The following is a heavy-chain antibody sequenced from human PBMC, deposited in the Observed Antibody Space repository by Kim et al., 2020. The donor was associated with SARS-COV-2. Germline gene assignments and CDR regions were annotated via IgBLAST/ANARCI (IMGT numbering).Heavy chain of an antibody. CDR2: TYYRSKWYN. CDR3: ARDPGPPDPYYYGMDV. V-gene: IGHV6-1*01. CDR1: GDSVSSNSAA. J-gene: IGHJ6*02. Sequence: SQTLSLTCAISGDSVSSNSAAWNWIRQSPSRGLEWLGRTYYRSKWYNDYAVSVKSRITINPDTSKNQFSLQPNSVTPEDTAVYYCARDPGPPDPYYYGMDVWGQGTTVTVSS.